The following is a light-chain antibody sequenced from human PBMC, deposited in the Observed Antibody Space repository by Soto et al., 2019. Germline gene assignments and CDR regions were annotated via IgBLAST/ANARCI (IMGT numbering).Light chain of an antibody. V-gene: IGKV3-11*01. Sequence: EIVLTQSPATLSLSPGQRATLSCRASQSVSSYLARYQHKPGQAPRLLIYEASNRATGIPARFSGSGSGTDFTLTISSLEPEDFAIYYCQQRTSWPGTFGQGTKLEIK. J-gene: IGKJ2*01. CDR3: QQRTSWPGT. CDR2: EAS. CDR1: QSVSSY.